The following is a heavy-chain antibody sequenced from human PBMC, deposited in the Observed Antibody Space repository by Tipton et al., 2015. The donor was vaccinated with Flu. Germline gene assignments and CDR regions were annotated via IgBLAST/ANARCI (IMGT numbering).Heavy chain of an antibody. Sequence: TLSLTCTVSGGSISNGGAYWSWVRQRPGKGLEWIGGIYYSGSTYYNPSLQSRVAISLDTFKNQFSLKLTSVTAADTALYYCATTTYYYGSGSHDYWGQGTLVTVSS. D-gene: IGHD3-10*01. V-gene: IGHV4-31*03. J-gene: IGHJ4*02. CDR2: IYYSGST. CDR1: GGSISNGGAY. CDR3: ATTTYYYGSGSHDY.